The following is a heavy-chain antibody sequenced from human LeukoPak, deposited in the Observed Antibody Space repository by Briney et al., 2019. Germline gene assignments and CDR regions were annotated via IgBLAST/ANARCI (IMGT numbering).Heavy chain of an antibody. D-gene: IGHD2-2*02. CDR2: ISGSGGST. CDR1: GFTFSSYA. V-gene: IGHV3-23*01. CDR3: ARGGYCSSTSCYSSPANWFDP. Sequence: PGGSLRLSCAASGFTFSSYAMSWVRQAPGKGLEWVSAISGSGGSTYYADSVKGRFTISRDNSKNTLYLQMNSLRAEDTAVYYCARGGYCSSTSCYSSPANWFDPWGQGTLVTVSS. J-gene: IGHJ5*02.